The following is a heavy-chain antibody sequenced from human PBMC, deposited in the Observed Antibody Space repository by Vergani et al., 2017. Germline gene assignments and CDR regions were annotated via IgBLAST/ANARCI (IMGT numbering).Heavy chain of an antibody. CDR2: IIPILGIA. V-gene: IGHV1-69*04. CDR3: AKDNWNDEDHYGMDV. J-gene: IGHJ6*02. D-gene: IGHD1-20*01. CDR1: GGTFSSYA. Sequence: QVQLVQSGAEVKKPGASVKVSCKASGGTFSSYAISWVRQAPGQGLEWMGRIIPILGIANYAQKFQGRVTITADKSTSTAYMELSSLRSEDTAVYYCAKDNWNDEDHYGMDVWGQGTTVTVSS.